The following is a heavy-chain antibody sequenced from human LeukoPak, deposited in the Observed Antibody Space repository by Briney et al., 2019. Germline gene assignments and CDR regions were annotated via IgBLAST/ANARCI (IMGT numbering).Heavy chain of an antibody. CDR2: INQDGSQK. J-gene: IGHJ4*02. D-gene: IGHD2-2*01. V-gene: IGHV3-7*01. Sequence: SGGSLRLSCAASGFTFGSYWMTWVRQAPGKGLEWVANINQDGSQKYYVDSVKGRFTISRDNAQSSLYLQMNGLRAEDTAVYYCTKDRYCDSTSCPTDYWGQGTLVTVSS. CDR3: TKDRYCDSTSCPTDY. CDR1: GFTFGSYW.